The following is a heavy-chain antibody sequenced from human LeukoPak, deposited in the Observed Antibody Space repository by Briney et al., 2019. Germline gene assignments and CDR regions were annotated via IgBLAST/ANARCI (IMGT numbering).Heavy chain of an antibody. D-gene: IGHD6-13*01. V-gene: IGHV4-61*02. CDR2: IHTSGST. CDR3: ARHGGYSSSWYDY. CDR1: GGSISSGSYF. Sequence: SQTLSLTCTVSGGSISSGSYFWSWIRQPAGKGLEWIGRIHTSGSTNYNPSLKSRVTISVDTSKNHFSLKLSSVTAADTAVYYCARHGGYSSSWYDYWGQGTLVTVSS. J-gene: IGHJ4*02.